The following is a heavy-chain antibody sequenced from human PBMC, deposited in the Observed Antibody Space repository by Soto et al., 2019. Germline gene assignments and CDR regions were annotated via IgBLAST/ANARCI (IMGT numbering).Heavy chain of an antibody. CDR2: ISGSGERT. J-gene: IGHJ6*02. V-gene: IGHV3-23*01. D-gene: IGHD2-8*02. CDR1: GLTFSSYA. Sequence: EVQVLESGGGLVQPGGSLRLSCAVSGLTFSSYAMSWVRQAPGKGLEWVSAISGSGERTYYPDFVKGRFTISRDNSKNTVQLQMSSLRAEDTAGYYCAWGISRTGPRGVMDVWGRGAAVTVSS. CDR3: AWGISRTGPRGVMDV.